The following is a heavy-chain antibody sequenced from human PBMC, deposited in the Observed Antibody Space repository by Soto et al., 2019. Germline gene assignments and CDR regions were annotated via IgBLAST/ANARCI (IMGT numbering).Heavy chain of an antibody. CDR2: INAGNGNT. V-gene: IGHV1-3*01. D-gene: IGHD5-18*01. CDR3: ARDPGYRYGNT. CDR1: GYTFTSYA. Sequence: VASVKVSCKASGYTFTSYAMNWARQAPGQRLEWMGWINAGNGNTKYSQKFQGRVTITRDTSASTAYMELSSLRSEDTAVYYCARDPGYRYGNTWGQGTLVTVSS. J-gene: IGHJ5*02.